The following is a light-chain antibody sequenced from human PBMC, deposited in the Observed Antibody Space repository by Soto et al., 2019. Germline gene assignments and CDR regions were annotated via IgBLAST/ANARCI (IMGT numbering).Light chain of an antibody. CDR1: SSDIGGYNY. V-gene: IGLV2-11*01. J-gene: IGLJ3*02. CDR3: CSYAGSHTWV. Sequence: QSALTQPRSVSESPGQSVAISCSGTSSDIGGYNYVSWYQQHPGQAPKLMIYDVSKRPSGVPDRFSGSKSGTTASLTISGLQTEDEADYYCCSYAGSHTWVFGGGTKLTVL. CDR2: DVS.